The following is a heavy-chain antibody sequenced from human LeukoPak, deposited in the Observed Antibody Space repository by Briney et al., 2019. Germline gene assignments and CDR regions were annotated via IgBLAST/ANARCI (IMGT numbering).Heavy chain of an antibody. CDR3: TRGQDYVWGSYRPYDY. Sequence: GSLRLSCTASGFTFGDYAMSWVRQAPGKGLEWVGFIRSKAYGGTTEYAASVKGRFTISRDDSKSIAYLQMNSLKTEDTAVYYCTRGQDYVWGSYRPYDYWGQGTLVTVSS. V-gene: IGHV3-49*04. CDR1: GFTFGDYA. J-gene: IGHJ4*02. CDR2: IRSKAYGGTT. D-gene: IGHD3-16*02.